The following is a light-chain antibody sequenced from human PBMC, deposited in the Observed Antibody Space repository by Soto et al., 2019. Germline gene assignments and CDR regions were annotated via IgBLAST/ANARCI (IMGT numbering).Light chain of an antibody. V-gene: IGKV3-15*01. J-gene: IGKJ2*01. CDR3: QQSFSSPPT. CDR1: QSVSSN. CDR2: GAS. Sequence: EIVMTQSPATLSVSPGERATLSCRASQSVSSNLAWYQQKPGQAPRLLIYGASTRATGIPARFSGSGTTTDFTLTIASLQPEDFATYFCQQSFSSPPTFGQGTKL.